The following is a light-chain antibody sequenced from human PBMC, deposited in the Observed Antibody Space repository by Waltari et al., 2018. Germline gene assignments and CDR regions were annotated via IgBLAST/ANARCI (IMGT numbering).Light chain of an antibody. CDR3: GTWDSSLSGAV. Sequence: QSMLTQPPSVSAAPGQRVTISCSGGSSNIGNNYVSWYRQFPGTAPKLLIYENTERPSGIPGRFSGSKSGTSATLDITVLQAGDEADYYCGTWDSSLSGAVFGGGTHLTVL. V-gene: IGLV1-51*02. CDR2: ENT. J-gene: IGLJ7*01. CDR1: SSNIGNNY.